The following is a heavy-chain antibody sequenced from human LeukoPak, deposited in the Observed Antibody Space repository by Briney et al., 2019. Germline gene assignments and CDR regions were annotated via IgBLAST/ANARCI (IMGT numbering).Heavy chain of an antibody. J-gene: IGHJ5*02. CDR1: GFTFRNYG. V-gene: IGHV3-30*18. Sequence: GGSLRLSCAASGFTFRNYGMHWVRQAPGKGLEWVAVISYDGSNKYYADSVKGRFTISRDNSKNTLYLQMNSLRAEDTAVYYCAKDREWLSNWLDPWGQGTLVTVSS. CDR3: AKDREWLSNWLDP. D-gene: IGHD3-3*01. CDR2: ISYDGSNK.